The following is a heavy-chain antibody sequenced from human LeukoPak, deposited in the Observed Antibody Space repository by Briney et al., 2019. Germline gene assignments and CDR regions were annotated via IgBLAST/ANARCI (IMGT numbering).Heavy chain of an antibody. CDR2: IFYSGTT. Sequence: SETLSLTCTVSGGSISSNSYYWDWIRQPPGKGLDWIGSIFYSGTTYHNPSLKSRVTISVDTSKNQFSLRLTSVTAADTAVYYCARHSRNTFGVVVVPYYFDYWGQGTLVTVSS. CDR1: GGSISSNSYY. V-gene: IGHV4-39*01. J-gene: IGHJ4*02. CDR3: ARHSRNTFGVVVVPYYFDY. D-gene: IGHD3-16*02.